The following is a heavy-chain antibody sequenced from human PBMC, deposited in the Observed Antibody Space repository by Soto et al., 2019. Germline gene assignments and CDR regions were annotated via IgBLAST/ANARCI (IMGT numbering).Heavy chain of an antibody. J-gene: IGHJ4*02. CDR2: ISNDGSNP. CDR3: ARTVYDRSGYFVEYYFDY. D-gene: IGHD3-22*01. V-gene: IGHV3-30-3*01. CDR1: GFSFSKYA. Sequence: QVQLVESGGGVVQPERSLRLSCAASGFSFSKYAMHWVRQARGTGLEWVAVISNDGSNPYYADAVKSRFTISRDNSKNTPYLQMNSLREEDTAVYYCARTVYDRSGYFVEYYFDYWGQGTLVTVSS.